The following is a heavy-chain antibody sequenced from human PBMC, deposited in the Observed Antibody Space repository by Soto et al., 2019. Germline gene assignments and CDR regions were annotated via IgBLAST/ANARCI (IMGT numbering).Heavy chain of an antibody. CDR1: GGFISNSDYF. V-gene: IGHV4-30-4*01. J-gene: IGHJ5*02. D-gene: IGHD6-13*01. CDR3: ARDLDSSSWYQPLFDP. Sequence: SETLSLTCNVSGGFISNSDYFWSWIRQSPGKGLECIGYSSSSGNTYYNPSLRSRATLSVDRSKNQFSLRLTSVTVEDTAVYYCARDLDSSSWYQPLFDPWGQGTLVTVSS. CDR2: SSSSGNT.